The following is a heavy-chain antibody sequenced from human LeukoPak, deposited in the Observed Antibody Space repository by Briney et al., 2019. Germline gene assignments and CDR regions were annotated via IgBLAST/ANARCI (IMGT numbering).Heavy chain of an antibody. D-gene: IGHD3-16*02. Sequence: SETLSLTCAVYGGSFSGYYWSWIRQPPGKGLEWIGEINHGGSTNYNPSLKSRVTISVDTSKNQFSLKLSSVTAADTAVYYCARSFSYDYVWGSYRIDYWGQGTLVTVSS. J-gene: IGHJ4*02. V-gene: IGHV4-34*01. CDR3: ARSFSYDYVWGSYRIDY. CDR2: INHGGST. CDR1: GGSFSGYY.